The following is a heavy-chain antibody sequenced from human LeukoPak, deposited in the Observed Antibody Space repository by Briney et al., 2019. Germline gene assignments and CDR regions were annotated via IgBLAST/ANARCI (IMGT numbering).Heavy chain of an antibody. CDR3: ARERWDCSSTSCYTGAKYYYYMDV. D-gene: IGHD2-2*02. J-gene: IGHJ6*03. CDR2: IYTSGST. Sequence: SETLSLTCTVSGGSISSGSYYWSWIRQPAGKGLEWIGRIYTSGSTNYNPSLKSRVTISVDTSKNQFSLKLSSVTAADTAVYYCARERWDCSSTSCYTGAKYYYYMDVWGKGTTVTVSS. V-gene: IGHV4-61*02. CDR1: GGSISSGSYY.